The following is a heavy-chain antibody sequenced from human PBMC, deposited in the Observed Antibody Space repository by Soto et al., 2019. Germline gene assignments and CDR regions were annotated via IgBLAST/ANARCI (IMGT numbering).Heavy chain of an antibody. CDR1: GFSFSSFT. D-gene: IGHD1-20*01. CDR3: ARETGSYNWNDGLMEV. CDR2: IDTSSTYI. Sequence: EVQLVESGGGLVKPGGSLRLSCAASGFSFSSFTMNWVRHYPGKGLEWVSSIDTSSTYIYYADSVTGRFTISRDNAKKSVYLQMHSLRAEDTAVYYCARETGSYNWNDGLMEVWGQGTTVTVSS. J-gene: IGHJ6*02. V-gene: IGHV3-21*02.